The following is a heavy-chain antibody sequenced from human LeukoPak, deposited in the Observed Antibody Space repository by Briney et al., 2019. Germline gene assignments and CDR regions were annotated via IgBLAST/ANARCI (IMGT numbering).Heavy chain of an antibody. CDR3: AKVLDGYNDYFEY. Sequence: GGSLRLSCAASGFTFSSYAMSWVRQAPGKGLEWVSAISGSGGSTYYADSVKGRFTISRDNAKNSLYLQMNNLRAEDTALYYCAKVLDGYNDYFEYWGQGTLVTVSS. D-gene: IGHD5-24*01. V-gene: IGHV3-23*01. CDR1: GFTFSSYA. CDR2: ISGSGGST. J-gene: IGHJ4*02.